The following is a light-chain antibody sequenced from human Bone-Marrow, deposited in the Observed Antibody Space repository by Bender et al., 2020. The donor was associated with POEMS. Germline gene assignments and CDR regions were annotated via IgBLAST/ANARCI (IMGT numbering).Light chain of an antibody. CDR1: SSDVGSYNL. V-gene: IGLV2-23*02. Sequence: QSALTQPPSASGSPGQSVTISCTGTSSDVGSYNLVSWYQQHPGKAPKLMLYEVNKRPSGVSTRFSGSKSGNTASLTISGLQAEDEADYYCCSYAGRSTVVFGGGTKLTVL. J-gene: IGLJ2*01. CDR3: CSYAGRSTVV. CDR2: EVN.